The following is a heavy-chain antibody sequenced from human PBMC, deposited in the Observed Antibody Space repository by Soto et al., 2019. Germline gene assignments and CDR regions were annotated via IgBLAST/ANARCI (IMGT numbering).Heavy chain of an antibody. J-gene: IGHJ4*02. CDR1: GFTFRSYW. CDR3: ARAEDYDHWGGPPKYVDN. Sequence: PGGSLRLSCATSGFTFRSYWMSWVRQAPGKGLEWVANINQDGSEKQYVDYVKGRFTVSRDSAKKSIDLQLNSLRPEDTAVYYCARAEDYDHWGGPPKYVDNWGQGTQLTVSS. CDR2: INQDGSEK. D-gene: IGHD3-3*01. V-gene: IGHV3-7*03.